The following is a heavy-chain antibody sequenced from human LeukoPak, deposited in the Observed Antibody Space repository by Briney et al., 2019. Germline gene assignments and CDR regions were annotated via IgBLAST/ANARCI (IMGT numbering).Heavy chain of an antibody. CDR2: IKSKTDGGAT. CDR1: GFTFSNAW. J-gene: IGHJ4*02. Sequence: PGGSLRLSCAASGFTFSNAWMSWVRQAPGKGLEWVGRIKSKTDGGATDYAAPVKGRFTISRDDSQNMLYLQMNSLKTEDTAIYYCTTRATGDFGSYFDCWGQGTLVTVSS. CDR3: TTRATGDFGSYFDC. V-gene: IGHV3-15*01. D-gene: IGHD7-27*01.